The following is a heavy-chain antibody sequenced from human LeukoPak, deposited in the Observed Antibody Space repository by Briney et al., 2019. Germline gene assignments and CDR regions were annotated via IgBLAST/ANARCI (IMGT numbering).Heavy chain of an antibody. CDR2: IYSGGST. V-gene: IGHV3-66*01. CDR3: ARDRRYSSGWYLGYLDY. J-gene: IGHJ4*02. D-gene: IGHD6-19*01. CDR1: GFTFSSYA. Sequence: GGSLRLSCAASGFTFSSYAMSWVRQAPGKGLEWVSVIYSGGSTYYADSVKGRFTISRDNSKNTLYLQMNSLRAEDTAVYYCARDRRYSSGWYLGYLDYWGQGTLVTVSS.